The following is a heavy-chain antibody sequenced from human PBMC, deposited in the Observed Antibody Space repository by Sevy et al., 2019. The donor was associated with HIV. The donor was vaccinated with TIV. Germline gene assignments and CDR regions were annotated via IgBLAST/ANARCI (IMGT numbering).Heavy chain of an antibody. V-gene: IGHV4-59*01. J-gene: IGHJ4*02. CDR2: LFYTDST. CDR3: ARDSDSGLDY. CDR1: GGSLNSYY. Sequence: SETLSLTCTVSGGSLNSYYWSWIRQPPGKGLEWIGYLFYTDSTNYNPSLKSGVTISFDRSKNQFSLERRSVTAADTAVYYCARDSDSGLDYWGQGTLVTVSS. D-gene: IGHD4-17*01.